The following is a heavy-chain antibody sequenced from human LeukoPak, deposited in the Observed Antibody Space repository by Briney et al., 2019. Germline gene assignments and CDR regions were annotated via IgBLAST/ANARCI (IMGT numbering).Heavy chain of an antibody. CDR2: ISDSGDFT. CDR3: AKGSRQSSRDKAGPIDY. D-gene: IGHD6-19*01. V-gene: IGHV3-23*01. CDR1: GFTFSSNA. J-gene: IGHJ4*02. Sequence: GGSLRLSCAGSGFTFSSNAMSWVRQAPGKGLEWVSSISDSGDFTYYADSVKGRFTISRDNSKNTLFVQMSSLRAEDTAVYYWAKGSRQSSRDKAGPIDYWGQGTLVTVSS.